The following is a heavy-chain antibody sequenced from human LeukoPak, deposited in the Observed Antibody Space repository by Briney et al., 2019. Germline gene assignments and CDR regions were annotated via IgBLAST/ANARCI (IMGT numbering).Heavy chain of an antibody. CDR1: GGSFSGYY. D-gene: IGHD3-16*02. CDR3: ARAKIGGYDYVWGSYRSAYYFDY. V-gene: IGHV4-34*01. J-gene: IGHJ4*02. CDR2: INHSGST. Sequence: SETLSLTCAVYGGSFSGYYWSWIRQPPGKGLEWIGEINHSGSTNYNPSLKSRVAISVDTSKNQFSLKLSSVTAADTAVYYCARAKIGGYDYVWGSYRSAYYFDYWGQGTLVTVSS.